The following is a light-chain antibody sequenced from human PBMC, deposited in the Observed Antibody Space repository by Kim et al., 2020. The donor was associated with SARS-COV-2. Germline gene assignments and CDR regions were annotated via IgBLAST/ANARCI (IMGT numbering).Light chain of an antibody. Sequence: DIQMTQSPSTLSASVGDRVTITCRASQSIHKWLAWYQQKPGKAPNLLISGASSLESGVPSRFSGSGSGTEFSLTIYSLQPDDFATYFCQQYDSYTYTFGQGTKL. CDR1: QSIHKW. V-gene: IGKV1-5*01. CDR2: GAS. J-gene: IGKJ2*01. CDR3: QQYDSYTYT.